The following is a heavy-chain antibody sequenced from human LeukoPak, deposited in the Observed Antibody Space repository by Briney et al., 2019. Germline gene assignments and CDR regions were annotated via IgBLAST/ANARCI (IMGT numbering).Heavy chain of an antibody. CDR2: LSGGGGYTST. J-gene: IGHJ6*02. CDR1: GFTFSNYD. Sequence: GGSLRLSCAASGFTFSNYDMTWVRQAPGKGLEWVSALSGGGGYTSTYYADSVKGRFTISRDNSKNTLYLQMNGLRAEDTAVYYCAKPPPDNYHYYYGMDVWGQGTTVTVSS. CDR3: AKPPPDNYHYYYGMDV. V-gene: IGHV3-23*01.